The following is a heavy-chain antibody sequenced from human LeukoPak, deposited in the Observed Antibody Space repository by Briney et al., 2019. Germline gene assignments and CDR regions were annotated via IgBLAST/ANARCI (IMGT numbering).Heavy chain of an antibody. V-gene: IGHV3-43*01. J-gene: IGHJ4*02. CDR3: AKDLGYERLWWSGFDY. CDR1: GFTFGDYT. CDR2: VSWDGGST. D-gene: IGHD2-21*01. Sequence: GGSLRLSCAASGFTFGDYTMHWVRQAPGKGLEWVSLVSWDGGSTYYADSVKGRFTISRDNSKNSLYLQMNSLRTEDTALYYCAKDLGYERLWWSGFDYWGQGTLVTVSS.